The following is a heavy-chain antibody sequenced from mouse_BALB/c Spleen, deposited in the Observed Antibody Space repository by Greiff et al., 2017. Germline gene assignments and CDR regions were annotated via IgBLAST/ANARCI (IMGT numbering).Heavy chain of an antibody. CDR1: GFNIKDTY. D-gene: IGHD2-3*01. Sequence: VQLQQSGAELVKPGASVKLSCTASGFNIKDTYMHWVKQRPEQGLEWIGRIDPANGNTKYDPKFQGKATITADTSSNTAYLQLSSLTSEDTAVYYCARYDGYHYAMDYWGQGTSVTVSS. J-gene: IGHJ4*01. V-gene: IGHV14-3*02. CDR3: ARYDGYHYAMDY. CDR2: IDPANGNT.